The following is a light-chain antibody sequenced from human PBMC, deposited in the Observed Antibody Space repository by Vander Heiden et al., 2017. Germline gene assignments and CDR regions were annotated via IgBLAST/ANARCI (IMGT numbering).Light chain of an antibody. CDR3: FADTTIITWV. CDR1: SSAVGAYNY. J-gene: IGLJ3*02. V-gene: IGLV2-14*03. CDR2: DVR. Sequence: ALPPPASVSGSPGRSITISCPGTSSAVGAYNYVSWYQQHPGQAPKLMIYDVRSRPAGVANRLSGSKSGNTASLTISGPQAEDEADYYCFADTTIITWVFGGGTKLTVL.